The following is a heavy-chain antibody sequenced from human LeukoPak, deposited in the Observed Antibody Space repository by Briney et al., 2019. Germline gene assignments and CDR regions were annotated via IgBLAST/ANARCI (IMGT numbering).Heavy chain of an antibody. CDR3: ARGGGGYPFDY. J-gene: IGHJ4*02. D-gene: IGHD1-26*01. V-gene: IGHV3-48*03. Sequence: GGSLRLSCAASGFTFSSYEVNWVRQAPGKGLEWVSYISGSGSTIYYADSVKGRFTISRDNAKNSLYLQMNSLRAEDTAVYYCARGGGGYPFDYWGQGTLVTVSS. CDR2: ISGSGSTI. CDR1: GFTFSSYE.